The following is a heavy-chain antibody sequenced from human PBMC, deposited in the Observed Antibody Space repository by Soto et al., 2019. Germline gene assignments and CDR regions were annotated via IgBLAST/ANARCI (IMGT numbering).Heavy chain of an antibody. V-gene: IGHV3-7*03. J-gene: IGHJ4*02. Sequence: GGSLRLSCAASQLTFSNFWMTWVRQAPGKGLEWVANIKEDGSEKYYVDSVKARFTISRDSAKNSLYLHMDSLRAEDTAVYYCARLRKGGFCDYWGQGSLVTVSS. CDR1: QLTFSNFW. D-gene: IGHD1-26*01. CDR2: IKEDGSEK. CDR3: ARLRKGGFCDY.